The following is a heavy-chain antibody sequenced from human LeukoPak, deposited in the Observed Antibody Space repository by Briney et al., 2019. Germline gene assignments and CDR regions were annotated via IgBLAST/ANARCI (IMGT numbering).Heavy chain of an antibody. CDR2: IYHSGST. CDR1: GFTFSSYAM. CDR3: ARIHDYGDLGPYYFDY. V-gene: IGHV4-4*02. D-gene: IGHD4-17*01. Sequence: GSLRLSCAASGFTFSSYAMSWVRQAPGKGLEWVGEIYHSGSTNYNPSLKSRVTISVDKSKNQFSLKLSSVTAADTAVYYCARIHDYGDLGPYYFDYWGQGTLVTVSS. J-gene: IGHJ4*02.